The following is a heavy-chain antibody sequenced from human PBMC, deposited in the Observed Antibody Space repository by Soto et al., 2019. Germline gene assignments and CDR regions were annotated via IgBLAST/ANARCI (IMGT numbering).Heavy chain of an antibody. D-gene: IGHD3-16*02. CDR3: AKALGELSPESFDY. V-gene: IGHV3-30*18. CDR2: VSYDGSNK. CDR1: GFTFSSFG. Sequence: GGSLRLSCAASGFTFSSFGMHWVRQAPGKGLEWVAIVSYDGSNKYYADSVKGRFTVSRDNSKNTLFLQMNSLKTEDTAVYYCAKALGELSPESFDYWGQGSLVTVSS. J-gene: IGHJ4*02.